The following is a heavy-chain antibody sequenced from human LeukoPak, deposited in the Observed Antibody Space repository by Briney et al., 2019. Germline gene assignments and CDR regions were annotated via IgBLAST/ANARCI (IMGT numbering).Heavy chain of an antibody. CDR2: IRQDGGER. CDR1: GFSFSTYW. CDR3: ARGYSGYDWPPDY. Sequence: GGSLRLSCAASGFSFSTYWMSWIRQAPGKGLEWVANIRQDGGERYNVDSVKGRFTISRDNAKNSLFLQMNSLRAEDTAVYFCARGYSGYDWPPDYWGQGTLVTVSS. D-gene: IGHD5-12*01. J-gene: IGHJ4*02. V-gene: IGHV3-7*04.